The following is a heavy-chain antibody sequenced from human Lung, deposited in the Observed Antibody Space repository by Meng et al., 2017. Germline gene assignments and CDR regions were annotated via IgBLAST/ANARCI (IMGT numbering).Heavy chain of an antibody. CDR3: SGHIDY. J-gene: IGHJ4*02. CDR2: IKSKPDGETI. V-gene: IGHV3-15*01. CDR1: GFTFSNAY. D-gene: IGHD5-12*01. Sequence: EVQLVESGGGLVKPGGYLRLSCEGSGFTFSNAYMTWVRQVPGKRLEWVGRIKSKPDGETIDYAAPVKGRFTISRDDSKNTVYLQMNSLKTEDTAVYYCSGHIDYWGQGTLVTVSS.